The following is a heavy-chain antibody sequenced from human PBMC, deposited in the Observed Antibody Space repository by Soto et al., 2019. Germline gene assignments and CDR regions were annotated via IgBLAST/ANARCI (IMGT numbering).Heavy chain of an antibody. Sequence: QVQLQESGPGLVKPSQTLSLTCTVSGGSISSGDYYWSWIRQPPGKGLEWIGYIYYSGRTYYNPSLKSRVTIAGDTSKNQSSRKLSSLTAADPAVYYCARASPVVTDVWGQGTTVTVSS. J-gene: IGHJ6*02. CDR1: GGSISSGDYY. CDR2: IYYSGRT. V-gene: IGHV4-30-4*01. D-gene: IGHD5-18*01. CDR3: ARASPVVTDV.